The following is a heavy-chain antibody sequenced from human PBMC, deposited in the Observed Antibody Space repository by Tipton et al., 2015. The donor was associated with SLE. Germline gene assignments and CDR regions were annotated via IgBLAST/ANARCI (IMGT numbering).Heavy chain of an antibody. CDR2: IFYSGAN. Sequence: TLSLTCAVSGGSINNHYWSWIRQSPGKGLEYIGYIFYSGANYYNPSLKSRLTISLDTSNNQFSLRLNSVTAADTAMYYCARLWFRESYFDSWGQGMLVSVSS. CDR3: ARLWFRESYFDS. CDR1: GGSINNHY. V-gene: IGHV4-59*11. D-gene: IGHD3-10*01. J-gene: IGHJ4*02.